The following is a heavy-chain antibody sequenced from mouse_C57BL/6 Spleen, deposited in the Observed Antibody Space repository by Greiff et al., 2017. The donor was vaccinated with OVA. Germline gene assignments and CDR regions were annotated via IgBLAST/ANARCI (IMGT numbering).Heavy chain of an antibody. CDR2: IWSGGST. CDR1: GFSLTSYG. J-gene: IGHJ4*01. D-gene: IGHD1-1*01. CDR3: ARTLYYGTHYAMDY. V-gene: IGHV2-2*01. Sequence: VQLKESGPGLVQPSQSLSITCTVSGFSLTSYGVHWVRQSPGKGLEWLGVIWSGGSTDYNAAFISRLSISKDNSKSQVFFKMNSLQADDTAIYYCARTLYYGTHYAMDYWGQGTSVTVSS.